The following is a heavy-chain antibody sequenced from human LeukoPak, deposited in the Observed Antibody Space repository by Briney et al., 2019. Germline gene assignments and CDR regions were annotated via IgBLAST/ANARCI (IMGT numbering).Heavy chain of an antibody. Sequence: PGGSLRLSCAASGFTFSSSAMSWVRQAPGKGLEWVAAISDTGRLSYCADSVNGRSTISRDNSKNTLSLQMNSLRAEDTAVYYCARSSVAGYYYYYGMDVWGQGTTVTVSS. CDR1: GFTFSSSA. CDR2: ISDTGRLS. V-gene: IGHV3-23*01. J-gene: IGHJ6*02. CDR3: ARSSVAGYYYYYGMDV. D-gene: IGHD6-19*01.